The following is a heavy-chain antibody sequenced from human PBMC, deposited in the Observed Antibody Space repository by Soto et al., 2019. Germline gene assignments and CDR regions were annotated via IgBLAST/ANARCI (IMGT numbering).Heavy chain of an antibody. CDR3: AKVQDRSSVTRGYYYYYGMDV. CDR2: ISGSGGST. V-gene: IGHV3-23*01. D-gene: IGHD6-13*01. J-gene: IGHJ6*02. CDR1: GFTFSSYA. Sequence: GGSLRLSCAASGFTFSSYAMHWVRQAPGKGLEWVSAISGSGGSTYYADSVKGRFTISRDNSKNTLYLQMNSLRAEDTAVYYCAKVQDRSSVTRGYYYYYGMDVWGQGTTVTVSS.